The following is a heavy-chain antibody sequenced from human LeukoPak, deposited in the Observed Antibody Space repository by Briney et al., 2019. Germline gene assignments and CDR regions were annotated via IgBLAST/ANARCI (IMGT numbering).Heavy chain of an antibody. J-gene: IGHJ4*02. CDR1: GFTFSSYW. V-gene: IGHV3-74*01. CDR2: ITSEGSST. CDR3: ARGSSVVALD. Sequence: PGGSLRLSCAASGFTFSSYWMHWVRQVPGKGLVWVSRITSEGSSTSYADSVKGRFTISRDNAKNTLYLQMNSLRAEDTAVYYCARGSSVVALDWGQGTLVTASS. D-gene: IGHD2-15*01.